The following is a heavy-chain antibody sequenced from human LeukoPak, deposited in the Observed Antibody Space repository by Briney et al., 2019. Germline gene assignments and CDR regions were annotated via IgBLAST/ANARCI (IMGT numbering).Heavy chain of an antibody. D-gene: IGHD3-10*01. V-gene: IGHV1-46*01. Sequence: ASVKVSCKASGYTFTRYYMHWVRQAPGQGLEWMGIINPSDGVIDYAQKFQDRVTMTRDTSTSTVYMELSSLRSEDTAVYYWARRGSGSYVLDYWGQGTLVTVSS. J-gene: IGHJ4*02. CDR1: GYTFTRYY. CDR2: INPSDGVI. CDR3: ARRGSGSYVLDY.